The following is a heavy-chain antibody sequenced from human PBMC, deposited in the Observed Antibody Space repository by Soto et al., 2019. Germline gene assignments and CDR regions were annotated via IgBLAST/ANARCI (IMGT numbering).Heavy chain of an antibody. V-gene: IGHV4-59*01. Sequence: SLETLSLPCTVSGRSISNYDGSWILQPRVKGLELIGYSYYSGSTNYNPSHKSRVAISVDTSKNHCFLKLSSVTAADTDVYYCARVHWTHYTIPLALDAFDIWGNGTRVTVSS. D-gene: IGHD1-1*01. CDR2: SYYSGST. CDR3: ARVHWTHYTIPLALDAFDI. J-gene: IGHJ3*02. CDR1: GRSISNYD.